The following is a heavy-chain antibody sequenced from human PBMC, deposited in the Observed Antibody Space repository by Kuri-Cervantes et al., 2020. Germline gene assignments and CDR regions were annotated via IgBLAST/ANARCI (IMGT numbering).Heavy chain of an antibody. J-gene: IGHJ4*02. V-gene: IGHV3-30*01. CDR3: AKDILDTAMVDGGYFDY. D-gene: IGHD5-18*01. Sequence: GGSLRLSCAASGFTFSSYAMHWVRQAPGKGLEWVAVISYDGSNKYYADSVKGRFTISRDNSKNTLDLQMNSLRAEDTAVYYCAKDILDTAMVDGGYFDYWGQGTLVTVSS. CDR1: GFTFSSYA. CDR2: ISYDGSNK.